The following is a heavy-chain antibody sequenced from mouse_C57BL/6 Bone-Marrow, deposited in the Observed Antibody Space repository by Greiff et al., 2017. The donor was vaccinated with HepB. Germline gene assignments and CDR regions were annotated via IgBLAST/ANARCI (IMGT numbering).Heavy chain of an antibody. V-gene: IGHV7-1*01. CDR1: GFTFSDFY. D-gene: IGHD2-3*01. CDR2: SRNKANDYTT. CDR3: ARDAHDGYYLAY. Sequence: EVQGVESGGGLVQSGRSLRLSCATSGFTFSDFYMEWVRQAPGKGLEWIAASRNKANDYTTEYSASVKGRFIVSRDTSQSILYLQMNALRAEDTAIYYCARDAHDGYYLAYWGQGTLVTVSA. J-gene: IGHJ3*01.